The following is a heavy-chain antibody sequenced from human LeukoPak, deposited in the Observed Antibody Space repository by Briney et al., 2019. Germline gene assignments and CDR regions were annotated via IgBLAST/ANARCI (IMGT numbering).Heavy chain of an antibody. CDR1: GGSFSGYY. D-gene: IGHD2-2*01. V-gene: IGHV4-34*01. Sequence: SETLSLACAVYGGSFSGYYWSWIRQPPGKGLEWIGEINHSGSTNYNPSLKSRVTISVGTSKNQFSLKLSSVTAADTAVYYCARAYCSSTSCGWFDPWGQGTLVTVSS. CDR2: INHSGST. CDR3: ARAYCSSTSCGWFDP. J-gene: IGHJ5*02.